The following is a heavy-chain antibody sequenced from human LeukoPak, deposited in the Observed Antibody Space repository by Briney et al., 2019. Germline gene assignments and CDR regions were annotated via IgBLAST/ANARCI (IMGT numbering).Heavy chain of an antibody. Sequence: SETLSLTCAVYGGSFSGYYWSWIRQPPGKGLEWIREINHSGSTNYNPSLKSRVTISVDTSKNQFSLKLSSVTAADTAVYYCARRRGRYSYGLPYYYYGMDVWGQGTTVTVSS. D-gene: IGHD5-18*01. CDR3: ARRRGRYSYGLPYYYYGMDV. CDR1: GGSFSGYY. CDR2: INHSGST. V-gene: IGHV4-34*01. J-gene: IGHJ6*02.